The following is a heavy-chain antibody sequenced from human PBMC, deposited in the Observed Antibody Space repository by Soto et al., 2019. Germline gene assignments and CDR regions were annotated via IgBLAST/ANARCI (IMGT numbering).Heavy chain of an antibody. CDR3: AKDLVEGSGHTIEYFQH. V-gene: IGHV3-23*01. CDR1: GFTFSSYA. J-gene: IGHJ1*01. Sequence: GGSLRLSCAASGFTFSSYAMSWVRQAPGKGLEWVSAISGSGGSTYYADPVKGRFTISRDNSRNTLYLKMNSLGAEDTAVYYCAKDLVEGSGHTIEYFQHWGQGTLVTVSS. D-gene: IGHD2-15*01. CDR2: ISGSGGST.